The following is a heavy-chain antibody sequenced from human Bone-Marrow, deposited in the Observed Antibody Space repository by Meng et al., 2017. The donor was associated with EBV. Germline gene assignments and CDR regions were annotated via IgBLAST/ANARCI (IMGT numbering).Heavy chain of an antibody. CDR3: ARTGIAVAGDLNY. Sequence: GRLEGSGPGLVTPSGTLSLTCAVSGGSISSSNWWSWVRQPPGKGLEWIGEIYHSGSTNYNPSLKSRVTISVDKSKNQFSLKLSSVTAADTAVYYCARTGIAVAGDLNYWGQGTLVTVSS. V-gene: IGHV4-4*02. J-gene: IGHJ4*02. CDR1: GGSISSSNW. D-gene: IGHD6-19*01. CDR2: IYHSGST.